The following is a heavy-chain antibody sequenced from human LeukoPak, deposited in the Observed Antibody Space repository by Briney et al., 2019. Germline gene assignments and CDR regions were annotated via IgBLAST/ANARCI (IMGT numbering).Heavy chain of an antibody. D-gene: IGHD6-13*01. CDR3: ASETFEEAAAGSPSNY. CDR2: IKQDGSEK. J-gene: IGHJ4*02. Sequence: GGSLRLSCAASGFTFSSYWMSWVRQAPGKGLEWVANIKQDGSEKYYVDSEKGRFTISRDNAKNSLYLQMNSLRAEDTAVYYCASETFEEAAAGSPSNYWGQGTLVTVSS. CDR1: GFTFSSYW. V-gene: IGHV3-7*01.